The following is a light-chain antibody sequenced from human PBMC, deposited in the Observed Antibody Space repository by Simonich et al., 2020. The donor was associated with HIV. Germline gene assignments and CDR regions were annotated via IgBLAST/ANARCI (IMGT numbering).Light chain of an antibody. CDR3: QQYNSYQYT. J-gene: IGKJ2*01. CDR2: KAS. V-gene: IGKV1-5*03. CDR1: QSISSW. Sequence: DIQMTQSSSTLSASVGDRVTITCLPSQSISSWLAWYQQKPGKAPKLLIYKASSLESGVPSRFSGSGSGTEFTLTISSLQPDDFATYYCQQYNSYQYTFGQGTKLEIK.